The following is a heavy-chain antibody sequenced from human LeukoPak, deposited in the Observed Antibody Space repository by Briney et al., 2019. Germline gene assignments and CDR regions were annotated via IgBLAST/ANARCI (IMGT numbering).Heavy chain of an antibody. J-gene: IGHJ3*02. Sequence: PGGSLRLSCAASGFTFSSYAMSWVRQAPGKGLEWVSSISGSDGTTYYADSVKGRFTISRDNSKNTLYLQMNSLRAEDTAVYYCARDKSVWGSYSTAFDIWGQGTMVTVSS. CDR3: ARDKSVWGSYSTAFDI. CDR2: ISGSDGTT. D-gene: IGHD3-16*01. CDR1: GFTFSSYA. V-gene: IGHV3-23*01.